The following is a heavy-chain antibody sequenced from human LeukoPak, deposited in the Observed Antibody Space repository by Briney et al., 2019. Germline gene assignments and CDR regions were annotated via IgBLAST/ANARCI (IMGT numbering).Heavy chain of an antibody. CDR2: ISWNSGSI. CDR1: GFTFDGYA. D-gene: IGHD2-21*02. CDR3: AKDILPAGGDVLGAFDI. J-gene: IGHJ3*02. V-gene: IGHV3-9*01. Sequence: GGSLRLSCAASGFTFDGYAMHWVRHAPGKGLEWVSGISWNSGSIGYADSVKGRFTISRDNAKNSLYLQMNSLRAEDTALYYCAKDILPAGGDVLGAFDIWGQGTMVTVSS.